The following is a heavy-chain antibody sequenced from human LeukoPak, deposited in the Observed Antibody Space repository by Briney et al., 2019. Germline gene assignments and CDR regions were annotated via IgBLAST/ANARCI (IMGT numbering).Heavy chain of an antibody. J-gene: IGHJ4*02. V-gene: IGHV3-23*01. CDR3: AKSSPMTMVRGANDY. D-gene: IGHD3-10*01. CDR2: ISGSGDST. Sequence: GGSLRLSCAASGFTFSSYAMSWVRKAPGKGLEWVSSISGSGDSTYYADSVKGRFTISRDNSVNTLYLQMNSLRAEDTAVYYCAKSSPMTMVRGANDYWGQGTLVTVSS. CDR1: GFTFSSYA.